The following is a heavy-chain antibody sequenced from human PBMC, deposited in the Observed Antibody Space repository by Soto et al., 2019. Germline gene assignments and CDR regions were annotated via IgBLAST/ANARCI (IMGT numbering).Heavy chain of an antibody. CDR1: GGSISSGDYC. V-gene: IGHV4-30-4*01. Sequence: QVQLQESGPGLVKPSQTLSLTCTVSGGSISSGDYCWSWIRQPPGKGLEWIGYIYYSGGTSYNPSLKGRVTISVDTSKNQFSLKLSSVTAADTAVYYCARVSNVVLRFSSRFDPWGQGTLVTVSS. D-gene: IGHD3-3*01. J-gene: IGHJ5*02. CDR3: ARVSNVVLRFSSRFDP. CDR2: IYYSGGT.